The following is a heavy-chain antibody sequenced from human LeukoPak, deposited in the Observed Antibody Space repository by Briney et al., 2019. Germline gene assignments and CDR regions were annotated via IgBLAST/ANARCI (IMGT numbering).Heavy chain of an antibody. CDR1: GYSFTTYW. CDR3: ARRYCSSTSCHLDY. V-gene: IGHV5-51*01. CDR2: IYPGDSDT. D-gene: IGHD2-2*01. J-gene: IGHJ4*02. Sequence: GESLKISCKGSGYSFTTYWIGWVRQMPGKGLEWMGFIYPGDSDTRYSPSFQGQVTISADRSITTAYLQWSSLKASDTAIYYCARRYCSSTSCHLDYWGQGALVTVSS.